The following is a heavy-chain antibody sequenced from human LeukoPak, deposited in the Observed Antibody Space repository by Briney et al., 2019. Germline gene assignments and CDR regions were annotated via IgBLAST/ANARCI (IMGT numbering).Heavy chain of an antibody. V-gene: IGHV3-74*01. Sequence: PGGSLRLSCAASGFTFSDYWMHWVRQVPGKGLVWVSRINDDGRSTSEAVSVKGRFTISRDNAKNTLYLQMSSLRVEDTAIYYCARSAAGLDYWGQGTLVTVSS. D-gene: IGHD6-13*01. CDR3: ARSAAGLDY. CDR2: INDDGRST. CDR1: GFTFSDYW. J-gene: IGHJ4*02.